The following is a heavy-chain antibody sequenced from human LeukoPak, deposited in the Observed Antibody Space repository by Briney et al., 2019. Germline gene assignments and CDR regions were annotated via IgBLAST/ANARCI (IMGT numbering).Heavy chain of an antibody. CDR3: AKIVGATGGYFDY. CDR2: ISYDGSNK. CDR1: GFTFSSYG. Sequence: GRSLRLSCAASGFTFSSYGMHWVRQAPGKGLEWGAVISYDGSNKYYADSVKGRFTISRDNSKNTLYLQMNSLRAEDTAVYYCAKIVGATGGYFDYWGQGTLVTVSS. V-gene: IGHV3-30*18. J-gene: IGHJ4*02. D-gene: IGHD1-26*01.